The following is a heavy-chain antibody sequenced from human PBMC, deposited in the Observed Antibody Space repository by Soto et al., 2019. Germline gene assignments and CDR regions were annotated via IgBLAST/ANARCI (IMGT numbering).Heavy chain of an antibody. J-gene: IGHJ6*02. V-gene: IGHV1-69*01. CDR1: GGTFNSYA. D-gene: IGHD2-2*01. CDR3: ARSQGSSTSLEIYYYYYYGMDV. Sequence: QVQLVQSGAEVKKPGSSVKVSCKASGGTFNSYAISWVRQAPGQGLEWMGGIIPISGTANYAHKFHGRVTITADESTSTAYMELSSLRSEDTAVYYCARSQGSSTSLEIYYYYYYGMDVWGQGTTVTVSS. CDR2: IIPISGTA.